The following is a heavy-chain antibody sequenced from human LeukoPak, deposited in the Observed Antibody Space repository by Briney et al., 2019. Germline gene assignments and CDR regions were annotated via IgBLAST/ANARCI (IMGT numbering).Heavy chain of an antibody. V-gene: IGHV1-24*01. CDR3: ATIPLLEMATIFVAY. CDR2: FDPEDGET. J-gene: IGHJ4*02. D-gene: IGHD5-24*01. CDR1: GYTLTELS. Sequence: ASVKVSCKVSGYTLTELSMHWVRQAPGKGLEWMGGFDPEDGETIYAQKFQGRVTMTEDTSTDTAYMELSSLRSEDTAVYYCATIPLLEMATIFVAYWGQGTLVTVSS.